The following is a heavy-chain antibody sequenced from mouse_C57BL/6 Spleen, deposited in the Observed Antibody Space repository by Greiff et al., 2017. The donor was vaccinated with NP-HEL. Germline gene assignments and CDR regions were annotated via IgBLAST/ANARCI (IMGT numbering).Heavy chain of an antibody. CDR1: GFTFSDYY. D-gene: IGHD3-3*01. CDR3: ARDDPGRGLAY. J-gene: IGHJ3*01. Sequence: EVKLVESEGGLVQPGSSMKLSCTASGFTFSDYYMAWVRQVPEKGLEWVANINYDGSSTYYLDSLKSRFIFSRDNAKNMLYRKMSSLKSEDKATYYSARDDPGRGLAYWGQGTLVTVSA. CDR2: INYDGSST. V-gene: IGHV5-16*01.